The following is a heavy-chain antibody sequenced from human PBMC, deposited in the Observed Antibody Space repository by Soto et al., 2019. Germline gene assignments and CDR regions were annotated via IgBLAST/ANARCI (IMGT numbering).Heavy chain of an antibody. CDR1: VFTCSNFA. J-gene: IGHJ4*02. V-gene: IGHV3-23*01. Sequence: WWSLRLSCSASVFTCSNFAMNWFRQAPGKGLEWVSAISNSFSDGNTHYADSVKGRFTISRDNDKNTVFLEIDSLRAEDTAVYYCAKVFSPEGGNYFDHWGQGTLVTVSS. CDR2: ISNSFSDGNT. CDR3: AKVFSPEGGNYFDH.